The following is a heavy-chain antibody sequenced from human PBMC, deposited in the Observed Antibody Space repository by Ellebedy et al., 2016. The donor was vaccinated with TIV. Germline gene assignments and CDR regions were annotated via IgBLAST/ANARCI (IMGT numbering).Heavy chain of an antibody. D-gene: IGHD3-10*01. CDR1: GLTFKSYT. CDR3: ARDARYISGT. Sequence: PGGSLRLSCAASGLTFKSYTLIWVRQAPGKGLEWVANIKQDGSEKYYVDSVKGRFTISRDNANELLYLQMNSLRVEDTAVYYCARDARYISGTWGQGTLVTVSS. V-gene: IGHV3-7*01. CDR2: IKQDGSEK. J-gene: IGHJ5*02.